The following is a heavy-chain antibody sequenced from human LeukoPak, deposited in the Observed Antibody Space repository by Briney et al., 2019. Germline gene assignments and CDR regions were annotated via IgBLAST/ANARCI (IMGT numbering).Heavy chain of an antibody. CDR2: IYYSGST. CDR3: CSLSYDFWSGYRDY. V-gene: IGHV4-39*07. D-gene: IGHD3-3*01. Sequence: SETLSLTCTVSGGSISSSSYYWGWIRQPPGKGLEWIGSIYYSGSTYYNPSLKSRVTISVDTSKNQFSLKPSSVTAADTAVYYCCSLSYDFWSGYRDYWGQGTLVTVSS. J-gene: IGHJ4*02. CDR1: GGSISSSSYY.